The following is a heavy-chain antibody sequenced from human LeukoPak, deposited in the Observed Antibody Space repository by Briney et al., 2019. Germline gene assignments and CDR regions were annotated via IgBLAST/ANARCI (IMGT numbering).Heavy chain of an antibody. V-gene: IGHV1-8*01. CDR1: GYTFTSYD. Sequence: ASVKVSCKASGYTFTSYDINWVRQATGQGLEWMGWMNPNSSNTGYAQKFQGRVTMTRNTSISTAYMELSSLRSEDTAVYYCARGGYYDYVWGSYRSSWFDPWGQGTLVTVSS. CDR3: ARGGYYDYVWGSYRSSWFDP. CDR2: MNPNSSNT. D-gene: IGHD3-16*02. J-gene: IGHJ5*02.